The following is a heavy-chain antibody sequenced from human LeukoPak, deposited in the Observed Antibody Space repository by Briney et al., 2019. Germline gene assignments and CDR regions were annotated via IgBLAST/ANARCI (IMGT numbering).Heavy chain of an antibody. J-gene: IGHJ4*02. Sequence: SETLSLTCTVSGGSISSGDYYWSWIRQHPGKGLEWIGYIYYSGSTYYNPSLKSRVTISVDTSKNQFSLKLSSVTAADTAVYYCARGGPSSYYYDSSGYSPNDYWGQGTLVTVSS. CDR2: IYYSGST. CDR1: GGSISSGDYY. V-gene: IGHV4-31*03. D-gene: IGHD3-22*01. CDR3: ARGGPSSYYYDSSGYSPNDY.